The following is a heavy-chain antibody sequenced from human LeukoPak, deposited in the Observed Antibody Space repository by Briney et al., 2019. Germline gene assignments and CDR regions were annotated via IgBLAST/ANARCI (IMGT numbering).Heavy chain of an antibody. CDR3: ARRKDFWSGLVNY. D-gene: IGHD3-3*01. CDR1: GASVSRGHYY. V-gene: IGHV4-39*01. CDR2: IYSTGTT. Sequence: SESLSLTCTVSGASVSRGHYYWGWIRQPPGKGLEWIGSIYSTGTTYYNPSLKSRVIISIDTSKNQFSLNLSSVTAADTSVYYCARRKDFWSGLVNYWGQGTLVTVSS. J-gene: IGHJ4*02.